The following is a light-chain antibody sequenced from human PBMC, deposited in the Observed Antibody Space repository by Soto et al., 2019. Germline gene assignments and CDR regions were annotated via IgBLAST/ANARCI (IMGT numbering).Light chain of an antibody. CDR2: GNS. J-gene: IGLJ3*02. CDR1: SSNIGAGSD. CDR3: QSYDSSLSGSV. V-gene: IGLV1-40*01. Sequence: SVLTQPPSVSGAPGQRVTISCTGSSSNIGAGSDVHWYQQLPGTAPKLLIYGNSNRPSGVPDRFSGSKSGTSASLAITGLQAEDEADYYCQSYDSSLSGSVFGGGTQLTVL.